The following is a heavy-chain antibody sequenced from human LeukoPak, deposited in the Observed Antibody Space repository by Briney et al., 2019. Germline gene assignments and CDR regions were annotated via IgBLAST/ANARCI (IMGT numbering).Heavy chain of an antibody. CDR1: GFTFSSYW. D-gene: IGHD5-18*01. V-gene: IGHV3-74*01. CDR2: INSDGSST. Sequence: GGPLRLSCAASGFTFSSYWMHWVRHAPGKGLVWASRINSDGSSTNYADSVKGRFTVSRDNAKNTLYLQMNSLRAEDTAVYYCATNLRGYSYGLGFDYWGQGTLVTVSS. CDR3: ATNLRGYSYGLGFDY. J-gene: IGHJ4*02.